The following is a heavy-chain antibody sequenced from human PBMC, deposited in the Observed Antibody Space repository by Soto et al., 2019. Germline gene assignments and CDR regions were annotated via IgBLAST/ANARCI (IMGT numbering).Heavy chain of an antibody. CDR3: ARVAGEYRDY. Sequence: GESLKISCAASGFTFRTYTMNWVRQAPGKALEWVSSATTSNYKFYADPVKGRFTISRDNAKNSLFLQMNSLRVEDTAIYYCARVAGEYRDYWGQGTLVTVSS. D-gene: IGHD2-21*01. J-gene: IGHJ4*02. CDR1: GFTFRTYT. V-gene: IGHV3-21*01. CDR2: ATTSNYK.